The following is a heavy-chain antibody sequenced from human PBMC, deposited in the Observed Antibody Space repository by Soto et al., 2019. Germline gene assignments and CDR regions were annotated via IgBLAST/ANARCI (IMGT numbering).Heavy chain of an antibody. CDR2: MSHSGGS. J-gene: IGHJ3*02. V-gene: IGHV4-34*01. Sequence: QVQLQQWGAGLLKPSETLSLTCAVYGGSVSVPNYYWSWIRQPPGKGLEWIGEMSHSGGSHFNPSLKSRVTISVDTSTNQFSLKMSSVTAADTALYYCALVQRGTATTVVDAFDIWGPGTMVIVSS. CDR3: ALVQRGTATTVVDAFDI. CDR1: GGSVSVPNYY. D-gene: IGHD1-1*01.